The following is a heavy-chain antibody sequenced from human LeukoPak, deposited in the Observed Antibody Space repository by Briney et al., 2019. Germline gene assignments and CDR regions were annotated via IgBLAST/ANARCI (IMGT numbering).Heavy chain of an antibody. CDR1: GGSISSGGYY. Sequence: SETLSLTCTVSGGSISSGGYYWSWIRQPPGKGLEWIGYIYHSGSTYYNPSLKSRVTISVDTSKNQFSLKLSSVTAADTAEYYCARDGELGPSGAFDIWGQGTMVTVSS. CDR2: IYHSGST. V-gene: IGHV4-30-2*01. J-gene: IGHJ3*02. CDR3: ARDGELGPSGAFDI. D-gene: IGHD3-10*01.